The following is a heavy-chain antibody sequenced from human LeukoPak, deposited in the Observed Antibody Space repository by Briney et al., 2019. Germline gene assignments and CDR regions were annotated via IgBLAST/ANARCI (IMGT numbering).Heavy chain of an antibody. V-gene: IGHV1-24*01. D-gene: IGHD2-2*01. CDR1: GYTLTELS. CDR3: ARGRICSSTSCYANWFDP. J-gene: IGHJ5*02. Sequence: ASVKVSCKVSGYTLTELSMHWVRQAPGKGLEWMGGFDPEDGETIYAQEFQGRATMTEDTSTSTAYMELRVLRSDDTAVYYCARGRICSSTSCYANWFDPWGQGTLVTVSS. CDR2: FDPEDGET.